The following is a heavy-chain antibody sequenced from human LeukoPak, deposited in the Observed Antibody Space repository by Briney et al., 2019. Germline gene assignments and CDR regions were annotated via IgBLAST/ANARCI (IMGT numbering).Heavy chain of an antibody. CDR1: GGSISSSSYY. J-gene: IGHJ4*02. CDR3: ARGPDYYDSSGNYFDY. D-gene: IGHD3-22*01. Sequence: SETLSLTCTVSGGSISSSSYYWGWIRQPPGKGLEWIGSIYYSGSTYYNPSLKSRVTISVDTSKNQFSLKLSSVTAADTAVYYCARGPDYYDSSGNYFDYWGQGTLVTVSS. CDR2: IYYSGST. V-gene: IGHV4-39*01.